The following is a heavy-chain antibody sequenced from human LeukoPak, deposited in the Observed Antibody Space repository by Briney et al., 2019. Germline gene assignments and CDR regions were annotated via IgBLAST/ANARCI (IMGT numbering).Heavy chain of an antibody. V-gene: IGHV3-53*01. CDR1: GFTVSSNY. D-gene: IGHD6-13*01. Sequence: GGSLRLSCAASGFTVSSNYMSWVRQAPGKGLEWVAVIYSGGSTYYADSVKGRFTISGDTSKNPLYLQMNTVRAADTAVYYWGEGYSSRWVGWFDPWGQGTLVTVSS. CDR2: IYSGGST. J-gene: IGHJ5*02. CDR3: GEGYSSRWVGWFDP.